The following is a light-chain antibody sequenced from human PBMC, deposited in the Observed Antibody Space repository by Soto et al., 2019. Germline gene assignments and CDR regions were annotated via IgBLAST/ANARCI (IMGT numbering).Light chain of an antibody. Sequence: QSVLTQPPSASGTPGQRVTISCSGSSSNIESNTVNWYQQLPGTAPKLLIYSNNQRPSGVPDRFSGSKSGTSASLAISGLQSEDEADYYCAAWDDSLNGNVVFGGGTKLTVL. CDR2: SNN. CDR1: SSNIESNT. V-gene: IGLV1-44*01. J-gene: IGLJ2*01. CDR3: AAWDDSLNGNVV.